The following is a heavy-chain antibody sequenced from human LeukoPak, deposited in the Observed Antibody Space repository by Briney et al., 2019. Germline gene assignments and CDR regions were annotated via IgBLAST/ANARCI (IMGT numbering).Heavy chain of an antibody. CDR1: GGSISTYY. Sequence: SETLSLTCTVSGGSISTYYWSWIRQPPGKGLEWIGYVYYSETTNYKYKSSLKSRVTISVDTSKNQFSLRLSSVTAADTAVYYCARSDRDLWYFDLWGRGTLVTVSS. CDR2: VYYSETT. CDR3: ARSDRDLWYFDL. V-gene: IGHV4-59*01. J-gene: IGHJ2*01.